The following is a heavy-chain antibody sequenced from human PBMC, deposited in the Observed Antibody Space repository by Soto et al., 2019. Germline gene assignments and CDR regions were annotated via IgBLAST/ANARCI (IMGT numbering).Heavy chain of an antibody. V-gene: IGHV4-34*01. D-gene: IGHD1-26*01. CDR3: ASWEWELLNVDYYYYGMDV. CDR1: GGALSGSY. J-gene: IGHJ6*02. Sequence: SESLSPTGALHGGALSGSYWGWIGQPQGRELEWIAEINHSGSTNYNPSLKSRVTISVDTSKNQFSLKLSSVTAADTAVYYSASWEWELLNVDYYYYGMDVSGQETKDT. CDR2: INHSGST.